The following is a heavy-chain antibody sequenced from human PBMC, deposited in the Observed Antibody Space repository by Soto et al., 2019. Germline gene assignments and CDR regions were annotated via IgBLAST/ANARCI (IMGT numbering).Heavy chain of an antibody. Sequence: VQLLESGGGLAQPGGSLRLSCAASGFAFSSHPMSWVRQAPEKGLEWVAGISDGGDLTYNADSVRGRFTISRANSRNTLYLQMNSLRAEDTAVYYCARRVIGSSRAFDIWGQGTMVTVSS. V-gene: IGHV3-23*01. CDR1: GFAFSSHP. J-gene: IGHJ3*02. CDR2: ISDGGDLT. D-gene: IGHD3-10*01. CDR3: ARRVIGSSRAFDI.